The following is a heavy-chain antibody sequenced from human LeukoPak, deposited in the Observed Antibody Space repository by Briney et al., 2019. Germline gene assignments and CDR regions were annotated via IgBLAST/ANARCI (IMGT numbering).Heavy chain of an antibody. J-gene: IGHJ5*02. D-gene: IGHD2-2*01. CDR2: IYAGGST. V-gene: IGHV3-53*01. CDR3: ARDQPHAASWFDP. CDR1: GFTVSSNY. Sequence: GGSLRLSCAASGFTVSSNYMSWVRQAPGKGLEWVSLIYAGGSTYYADAVKGRFTISRDNSKNTVFLQINSLRVEDTAIYYCARDQPHAASWFDPWARGPWSPSPQ.